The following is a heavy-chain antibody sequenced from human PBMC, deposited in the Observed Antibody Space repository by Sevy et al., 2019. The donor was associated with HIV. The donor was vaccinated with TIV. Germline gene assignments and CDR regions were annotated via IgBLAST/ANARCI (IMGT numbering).Heavy chain of an antibody. CDR3: ARAMAAAAGF. J-gene: IGHJ4*02. CDR1: GFSFHAYW. CDR2: INQDGSTN. Sequence: GGYLRLSCAGSGFSFHAYWMHWVRQAPGKGLEWLANINQDGSTNYYADSVKGRFTISRDNAKNLVYLQMNSLRPEDTGLYYCARAMAAAAGFWGQGTLVTVSS. V-gene: IGHV3-7*01. D-gene: IGHD6-13*01.